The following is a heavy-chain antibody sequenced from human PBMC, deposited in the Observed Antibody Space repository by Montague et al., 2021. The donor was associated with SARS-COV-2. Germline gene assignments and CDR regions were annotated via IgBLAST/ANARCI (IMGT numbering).Heavy chain of an antibody. CDR2: XHCXDAR. D-gene: IGHD3-10*01. CDR1: GFTLSTSGLS. J-gene: IGHJ3*01. Sequence: PALVHPPPPLTLTCTFSGFTLSTSGLSVNWIRQPPVKALEWLALXHCXDARYFHTSLRTRLTISKDTSKNQVVLTVTDMDPVDTATYYCARLNSFEDNAFDVWGQGTVVTVSS. V-gene: IGHV2-70*01. CDR3: ARLNSFEDNAFDV.